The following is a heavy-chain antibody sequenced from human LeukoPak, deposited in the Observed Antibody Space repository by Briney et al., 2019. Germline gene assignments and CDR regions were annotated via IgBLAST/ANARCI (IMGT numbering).Heavy chain of an antibody. CDR3: AKRGGTGTKYFDY. D-gene: IGHD1-1*01. J-gene: IGHJ4*02. CDR1: GFTFSNYD. CDR2: ISGSGGST. V-gene: IGHV3-23*01. Sequence: GGSLRLSCAASGFTFSNYDMSWVRQAPGKGLEWVSAISGSGGSTYYADSVKGRFTISRDNSRNTLYLQMNSLRAEDTAVYYCAKRGGTGTKYFDYWGQGTLVTVSS.